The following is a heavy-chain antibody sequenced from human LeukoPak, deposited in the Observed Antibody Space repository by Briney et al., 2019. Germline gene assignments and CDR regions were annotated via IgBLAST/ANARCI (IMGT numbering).Heavy chain of an antibody. J-gene: IGHJ5*02. CDR3: AREALVGATILWFDP. CDR1: GGSISSGSYY. CDR2: IYTSGST. D-gene: IGHD1-26*01. Sequence: PSETLSLTCTVSGGSISSGSYYWSWIRQPAGKGLEWIGRIYTSGSTNYNPSLKSRVTISVDTSKNQFSLKLSSVTAADTAVYYCAREALVGATILWFDPWGQGTLVTVSS. V-gene: IGHV4-61*02.